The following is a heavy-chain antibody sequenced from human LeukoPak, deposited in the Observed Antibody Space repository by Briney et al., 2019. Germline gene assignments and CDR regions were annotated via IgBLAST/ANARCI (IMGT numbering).Heavy chain of an antibody. CDR3: AKTISGWYYFDY. CDR1: GFTFSSYA. V-gene: IGHV3-23*01. Sequence: PGGSLRLSCAASGFTFSSYAMSWVRQAPGKGLEWVSAISGSGGGTYYADSVKGRFTISRDNSKNTLYLQMNSLRAEDTAVYYCAKTISGWYYFDYWGQGTLVTVSS. CDR2: ISGSGGGT. J-gene: IGHJ4*02. D-gene: IGHD6-19*01.